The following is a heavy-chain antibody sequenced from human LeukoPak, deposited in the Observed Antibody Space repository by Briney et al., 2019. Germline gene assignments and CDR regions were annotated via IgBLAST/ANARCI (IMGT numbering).Heavy chain of an antibody. CDR3: ARFELVGLDYYHYGMDV. CDR2: INHSGGT. CDR1: GGSFSGYY. V-gene: IGHV4-34*01. J-gene: IGHJ6*02. D-gene: IGHD1-26*01. Sequence: SETLSLTCAVYGGSFSGYYWSWVRQPPGKGLEWIGEINHSGGTTYNPSLKSRVTTSVDTSNNQFSLNLYSATAADTAVYYCARFELVGLDYYHYGMDVWAQGTTVTVSS.